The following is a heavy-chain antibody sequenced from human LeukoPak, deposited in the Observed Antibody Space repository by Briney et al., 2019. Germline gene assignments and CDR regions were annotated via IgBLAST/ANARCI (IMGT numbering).Heavy chain of an antibody. Sequence: GGSLRLSCVASGFTLSHYWMHWVRQAPGKGLEWVSVIYSDDRTYYADSVKGRLTISRHTSKKTLYLQMNSLRAEDTAVYYCAREVMAKRRAFDIWGQGTVVTVSS. D-gene: IGHD2-8*01. J-gene: IGHJ3*02. V-gene: IGHV3-53*04. CDR2: IYSDDRT. CDR3: AREVMAKRRAFDI. CDR1: GFTLSHYW.